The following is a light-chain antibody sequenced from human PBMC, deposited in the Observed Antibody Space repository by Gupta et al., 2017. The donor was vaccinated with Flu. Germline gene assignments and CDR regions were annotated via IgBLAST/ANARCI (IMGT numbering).Light chain of an antibody. V-gene: IGKV1-39*01. Sequence: DIQMTQSTSSLSASVGDRVTITFGASQIISSYLNWYQQKPGKAPQLLIYAASRLQSGVPTRCSGSGFGTDFTLTISSLQPEDFATYYCQQRDSTPRTFGQGTKVEIK. CDR2: AAS. J-gene: IGKJ1*01. CDR1: QIISSY. CDR3: QQRDSTPRT.